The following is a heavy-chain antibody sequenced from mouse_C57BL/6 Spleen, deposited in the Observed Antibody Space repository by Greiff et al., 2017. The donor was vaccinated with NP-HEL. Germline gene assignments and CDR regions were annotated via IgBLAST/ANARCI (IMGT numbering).Heavy chain of an antibody. J-gene: IGHJ4*01. Sequence: EVKLVESEGGLVQPGRSMKLSCTASGFTFSDYYMAWVRQVPEKGLEWVANINYDGSSTYYLHSLKSRFLISRDNAKNILYLQMSSLKSEDTATYYCARDVIFYAMDYWGQGTSVTVSS. CDR2: INYDGSST. V-gene: IGHV5-16*01. CDR3: ARDVIFYAMDY. CDR1: GFTFSDYY.